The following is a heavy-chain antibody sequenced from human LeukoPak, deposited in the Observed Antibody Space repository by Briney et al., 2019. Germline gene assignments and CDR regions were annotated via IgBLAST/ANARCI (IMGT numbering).Heavy chain of an antibody. Sequence: GGSLRLACAASAFTFSSETMNWVRQAPGKGLEWVAAISSGGSFIYYADSVKGRFTISRDNAKNSLYLQMNSLRADDTAVYYCVSDPGGRFCGGTITSYFDRWGQGTQVIVSS. D-gene: IGHD2-15*01. J-gene: IGHJ1*01. V-gene: IGHV3-21*01. CDR3: VSDPGGRFCGGTITSYFDR. CDR1: AFTFSSET. CDR2: ISSGGSFI.